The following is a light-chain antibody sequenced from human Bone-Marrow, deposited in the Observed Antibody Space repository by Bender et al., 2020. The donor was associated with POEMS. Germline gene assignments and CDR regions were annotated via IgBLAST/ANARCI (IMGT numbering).Light chain of an antibody. Sequence: SYEVTQPPSVSVSPGQTASITCSRDGLGDKYVAWYQQKPGQSPVLVIYQDTKRPSGIPERFSGSNSGNTATLTISGTQAMDEADYYCQAWDTYSVIFGGGTKLTVL. CDR1: GLGDKY. V-gene: IGLV3-1*01. CDR2: QDT. CDR3: QAWDTYSVI. J-gene: IGLJ2*01.